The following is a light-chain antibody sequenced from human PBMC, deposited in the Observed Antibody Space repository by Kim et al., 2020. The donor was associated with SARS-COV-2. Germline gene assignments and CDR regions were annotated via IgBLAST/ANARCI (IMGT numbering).Light chain of an antibody. Sequence: EIVLTQSPGTLSLSPGERATLSCRASQSVASNYLAWYQQKPGQAPRLLIYAASSSATGIPDRFSGSGSGTDFTLTNSRLEPEDFAVYYCQQYAMTPRTFGRGTKLEI. CDR2: AAS. CDR1: QSVASNY. CDR3: QQYAMTPRT. J-gene: IGKJ2*01. V-gene: IGKV3-20*01.